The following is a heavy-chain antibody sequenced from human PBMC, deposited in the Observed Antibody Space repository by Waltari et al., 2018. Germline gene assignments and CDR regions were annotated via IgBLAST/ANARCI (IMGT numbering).Heavy chain of an antibody. CDR1: GFTFNRLN. Sequence: EVQLVESGGGLVQPGGSLRISCAASGFTFNRLNMIWVRRAPGKGLEWVLNISSVSTFIVYADSVKGRFTTSRDNAKKSLYLQMRDLRVEDTAVYFCAKENVPGADRGIFDPLYYGMDVWGQGTTVAVS. D-gene: IGHD3-10*01. J-gene: IGHJ6*02. V-gene: IGHV3-48*01. CDR2: ISSVSTFI. CDR3: AKENVPGADRGIFDPLYYGMDV.